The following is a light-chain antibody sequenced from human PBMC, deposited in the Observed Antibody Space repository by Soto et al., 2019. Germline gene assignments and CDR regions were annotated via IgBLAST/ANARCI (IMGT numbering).Light chain of an antibody. J-gene: IGKJ5*01. Sequence: EIVLTQSPATLSSFPGDRVTLSCRASQSVSSYLAWYRQKPGQAPRLLIYDASNRATGIPARFSGSGSGTDFTLTISSLEPEDFAVYYCQQRSNWPPITFGQGTRLEIK. CDR1: QSVSSY. CDR2: DAS. V-gene: IGKV3-11*01. CDR3: QQRSNWPPIT.